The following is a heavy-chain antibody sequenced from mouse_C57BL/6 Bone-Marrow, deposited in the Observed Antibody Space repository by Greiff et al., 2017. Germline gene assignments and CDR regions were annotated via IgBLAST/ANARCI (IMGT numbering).Heavy chain of an antibody. CDR1: GFTFSSST. CDR3: SRQVTTVLATKYFDV. CDR2: ISGGGGNT. J-gene: IGHJ1*03. V-gene: IGHV5-9*01. Sequence: EVQLVESGGGLVKPGGSLQLSCAASGFTFSSSTMSWVRQTPEKRLQWVAAISGGGGNTYYPDSVKGRYTIPRDNDKNILYLQMSSLRSEDTALYYCSRQVTTVLATKYFDVWGTGTTVTVSS. D-gene: IGHD1-1*01.